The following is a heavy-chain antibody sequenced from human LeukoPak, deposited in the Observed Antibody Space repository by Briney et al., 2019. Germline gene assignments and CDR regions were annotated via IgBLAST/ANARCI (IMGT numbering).Heavy chain of an antibody. CDR1: GFSFSNSD. CDR3: VKEIRRNYFYGMDV. CDR2: IRYDGSNK. Sequence: PGGSLRLFCAASGFSFSNSDMHWVRQAPGKGLGWVAFIRYDGSNKYYEDSVKGRLTISRDNAKNTLFLRMYSLRPEDTAVYYCVKEIRRNYFYGMDVWGQGTSVTVSS. V-gene: IGHV3-30*02. J-gene: IGHJ6*02.